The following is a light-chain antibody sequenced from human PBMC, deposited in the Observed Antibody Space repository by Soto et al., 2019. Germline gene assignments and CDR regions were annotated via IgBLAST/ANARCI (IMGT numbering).Light chain of an antibody. Sequence: EIVLTQSPATLSLSPGERATLSCRASQSVTSYFAWYQQRPGQAPRLLIYDVPNRATGIPARFSGSGSGTDFTLTISRLEAEHFAVYYCQQHRNWPYTFGQGTKIEI. CDR1: QSVTSY. V-gene: IGKV3-11*01. CDR2: DVP. CDR3: QQHRNWPYT. J-gene: IGKJ2*01.